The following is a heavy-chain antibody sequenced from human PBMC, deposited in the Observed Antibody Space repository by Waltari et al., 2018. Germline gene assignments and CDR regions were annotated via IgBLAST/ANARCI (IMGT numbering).Heavy chain of an antibody. V-gene: IGHV4-34*01. Sequence: QVELQQWGAGLLQPSETLSLTCAVSGGALSTYYWGWIRQPPGKGLEWIGEVNHACFTNLRPSLRSRVSISVYLSKRQFFLQLKSVTAADTARYYCGRLEDCTGPGGRCYAADPFAMDVWGRGTTVTVSS. CDR1: GGALSTYY. CDR2: VNHACFT. D-gene: IGHD2-8*02. J-gene: IGHJ6*02. CDR3: GRLEDCTGPGGRCYAADPFAMDV.